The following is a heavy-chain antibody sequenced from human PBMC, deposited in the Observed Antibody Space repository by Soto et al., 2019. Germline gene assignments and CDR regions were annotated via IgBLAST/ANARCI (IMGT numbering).Heavy chain of an antibody. V-gene: IGHV1-69*13. CDR2: IIPIFGTA. CDR1: GGTFSSYA. D-gene: IGHD5-18*01. Sequence: ASVKVSCKASGGTFSSYAISWVRQAPGQGLEWMGGIIPIFGTANYAQKFQGRVTITADESTSTAYMELSSLRSEDTAVYYCARDRVKRERGYSLYYYYYGMDVWGQGTTVTVSS. J-gene: IGHJ6*02. CDR3: ARDRVKRERGYSLYYYYYGMDV.